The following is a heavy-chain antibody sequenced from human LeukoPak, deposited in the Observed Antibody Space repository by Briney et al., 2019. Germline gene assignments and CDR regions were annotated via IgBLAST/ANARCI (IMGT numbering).Heavy chain of an antibody. V-gene: IGHV1-2*02. CDR2: ISPNSGGT. D-gene: IGHD3-10*01. CDR3: ARRLTGGSTGYNWFDP. CDR1: GYTFTGYY. J-gene: IGHJ5*02. Sequence: ASVKVSCKASGYTFTGYYMHWVRQAPGQGLEWMGWISPNSGGTNYAQKFQGRVTMTRDTSISTAYMELSRLRSGDTAVYYCARRLTGGSTGYNWFDPWGQGTLVTVSS.